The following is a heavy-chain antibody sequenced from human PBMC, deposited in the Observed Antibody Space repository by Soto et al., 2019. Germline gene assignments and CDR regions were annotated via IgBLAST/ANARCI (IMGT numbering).Heavy chain of an antibody. CDR3: ARGHYDILTGPRPDFDY. J-gene: IGHJ4*02. V-gene: IGHV1-46*01. D-gene: IGHD3-9*01. Sequence: ASVKVSCKASGYTFTSYYMHWVRQAPGQGLEWMGIINPSGGSTSYAQKFQGRVTMTRDTSTSTVYMELSSLRSEDTAVYYCARGHYDILTGPRPDFDYWGQGTLVTVSS. CDR2: INPSGGST. CDR1: GYTFTSYY.